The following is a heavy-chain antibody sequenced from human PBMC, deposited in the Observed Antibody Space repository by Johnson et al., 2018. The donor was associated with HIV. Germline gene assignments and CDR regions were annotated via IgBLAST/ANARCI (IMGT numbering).Heavy chain of an antibody. CDR2: INSDGSST. CDR3: ARDQGFRVGPIADDAFDI. V-gene: IGHV3-20*04. Sequence: MLLVESGGGVVQPGRSLRLSCAASGFTFDDYGMNWVRQGPGKGLVWVSRINSDGSSTSYADSVKGRFTISRDNAKNSLYLQMNSLSVEDTAFYYCARDQGFRVGPIADDAFDIWGQGTVVTVSS. D-gene: IGHD1-26*01. CDR1: GFTFDDYG. J-gene: IGHJ3*02.